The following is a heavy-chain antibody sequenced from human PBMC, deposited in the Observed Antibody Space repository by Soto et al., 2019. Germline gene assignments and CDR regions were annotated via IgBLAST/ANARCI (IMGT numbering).Heavy chain of an antibody. CDR3: ARSGDNYNLLDY. Sequence: VGSLRLSCEGSGFTFSEYYMSWIRQAPGKGLEWISYSSNSGTFTKYADSVKGRFSISRDNTKNSLFLQMNSLRSEDTALYYCARSGDNYNLLDYWGQGTPVTVS. CDR1: GFTFSEYY. J-gene: IGHJ4*02. D-gene: IGHD1-1*01. V-gene: IGHV3-11*06. CDR2: SSNSGTFT.